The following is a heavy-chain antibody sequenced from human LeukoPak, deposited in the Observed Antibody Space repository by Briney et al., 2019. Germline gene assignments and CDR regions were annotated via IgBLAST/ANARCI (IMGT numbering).Heavy chain of an antibody. CDR1: GYTFTSYD. CDR2: MNPNSGNT. D-gene: IGHD3-22*01. J-gene: IGHJ6*02. CDR3: AIDSSGYYYGMDV. V-gene: IGHV1-8*01. Sequence: ASVNVSCKASGYTFTSYDINWVRQATGQGLEWMGWMNPNSGNTGYAQKFQGRVTITADESTSTAYMELSSLRSEDTAVYYCAIDSSGYYYGMDVWGQGTTVTVSS.